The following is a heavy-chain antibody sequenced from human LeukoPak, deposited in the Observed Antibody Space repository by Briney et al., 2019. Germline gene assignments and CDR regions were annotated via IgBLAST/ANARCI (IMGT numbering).Heavy chain of an antibody. J-gene: IGHJ4*02. CDR3: ARSLPPYCSSTSCYVGVFDY. CDR1: GGSISRGGYS. Sequence: SETLSLTCAVSGGSISRGGYSWRWPRQPPGTGLEWLGYIYHSGSTYYNPSLKSRVTISVDRSKSQFSLKLSSVTAADTAVYYCARSLPPYCSSTSCYVGVFDYWGQGTLVTVSS. V-gene: IGHV4-30-2*01. D-gene: IGHD2-2*01. CDR2: IYHSGST.